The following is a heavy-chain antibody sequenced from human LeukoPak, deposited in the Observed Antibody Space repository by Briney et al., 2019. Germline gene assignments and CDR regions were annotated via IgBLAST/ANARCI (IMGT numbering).Heavy chain of an antibody. CDR2: INPNSGGT. CDR3: ARDETYYYDSSGYFRFDP. D-gene: IGHD3-22*01. V-gene: IGHV1-2*02. CDR1: GYTFTGYY. J-gene: IGHJ5*02. Sequence: ASVTVSCTASGYTFTGYYMHWVRQAPGQGLEWMGWINPNSGGTNYAQKFQGRVTMTRDTSISTAYMELSRLRSDDTAVYYCARDETYYYDSSGYFRFDPWGQGTLVTVSS.